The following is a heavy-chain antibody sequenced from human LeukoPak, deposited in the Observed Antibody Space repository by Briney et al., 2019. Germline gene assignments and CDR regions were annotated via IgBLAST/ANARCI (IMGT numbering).Heavy chain of an antibody. D-gene: IGHD4-17*01. CDR3: ARDFHHDYGDYWRYFDY. J-gene: IGHJ4*02. V-gene: IGHV4-59*12. CDR2: IYYSGST. CDR1: GGSISGYY. Sequence: PSETLSLTCTVSGGSISGYYWSWIRQPPGKGLEWIGYIYYSGSTNYSPSLKSRVTISVDTSKNQFSLKLSSVTAADTAVYYCARDFHHDYGDYWRYFDYWGQGTLVTVSS.